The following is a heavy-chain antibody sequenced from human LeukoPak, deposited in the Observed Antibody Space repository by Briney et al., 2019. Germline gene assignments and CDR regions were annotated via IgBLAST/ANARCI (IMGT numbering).Heavy chain of an antibody. V-gene: IGHV3-30*19. CDR2: ISNDGSDK. CDR1: RFPFRTYN. J-gene: IGHJ4*02. D-gene: IGHD3-10*01. Sequence: GGSLRLSCAASRFPFRTYNMHWVRQAPGKGLEWVAVISNDGSDKYYADSVKGRFTISRDNSQNTLYLQMNTLKTEDTAVYFCARDRGAFDYWGQGTLVTVS. CDR3: ARDRGAFDY.